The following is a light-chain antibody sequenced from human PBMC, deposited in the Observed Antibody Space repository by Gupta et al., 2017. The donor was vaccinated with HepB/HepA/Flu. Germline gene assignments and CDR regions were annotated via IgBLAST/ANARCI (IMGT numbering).Light chain of an antibody. Sequence: SYVLTQPPSVSVAPEKTAIITCGGNNIGSKSVHWYQQKPGQAPVLIVYDNRDRPSEIPERFSGSNSGSTATLTISRVEAGDEADYYCQVWDRSSDHVVFGGGTKLTVL. J-gene: IGLJ2*01. V-gene: IGLV3-21*03. CDR2: DNR. CDR1: NIGSKS. CDR3: QVWDRSSDHVV.